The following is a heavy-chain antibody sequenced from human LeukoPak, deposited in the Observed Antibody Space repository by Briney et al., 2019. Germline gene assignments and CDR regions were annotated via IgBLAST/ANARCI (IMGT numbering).Heavy chain of an antibody. CDR3: AREKGIAAAGHPGWFDP. CDR2: IIPIFGTA. CDR1: GGTFSSYA. J-gene: IGHJ5*02. Sequence: SVKVSCKASGGTFSSYAISWVRQAPGQGLEWMGGIIPIFGTANYAQKFQGRVTITTDESTSTAYMELSSLRSEDTAVYYCAREKGIAAAGHPGWFDPWGQGTLVTVSS. V-gene: IGHV1-69*05. D-gene: IGHD6-13*01.